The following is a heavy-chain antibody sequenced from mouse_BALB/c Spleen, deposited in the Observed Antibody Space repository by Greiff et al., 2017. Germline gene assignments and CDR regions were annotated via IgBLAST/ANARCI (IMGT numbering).Heavy chain of an antibody. D-gene: IGHD2-2*01. V-gene: IGHV5-6-5*01. Sequence: VESGGGLVKPGGSLKLSCAASGFTFSSYAMSWVRQTPEKRLEWVASISSGGSTYYPDSVKGRFTISRDNARNILYLQMSSLRSEDTAMYYCARGPYGYWFAYWGQGTLVTVSA. CDR1: GFTFSSYA. CDR3: ARGPYGYWFAY. CDR2: ISSGGST. J-gene: IGHJ3*01.